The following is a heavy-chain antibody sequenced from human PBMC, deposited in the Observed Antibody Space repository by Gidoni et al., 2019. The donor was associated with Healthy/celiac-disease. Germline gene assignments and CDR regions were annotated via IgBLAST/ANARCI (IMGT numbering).Heavy chain of an antibody. V-gene: IGHV3-74*01. D-gene: IGHD4-17*01. J-gene: IGHJ6*02. CDR3: ASLPDYGDYVGYFFYYYGMDV. Sequence: EVQLVESGGGLVRPGGSLRLPCAASGFTFRTYWMHWLRQAPGKGLVWVSRINSDGSSTSYADSVKGRFTISRDNAKNTLYLQMNSLRAEDTAVYYCASLPDYGDYVGYFFYYYGMDVWGQGTTVTVSS. CDR1: GFTFRTYW. CDR2: INSDGSST.